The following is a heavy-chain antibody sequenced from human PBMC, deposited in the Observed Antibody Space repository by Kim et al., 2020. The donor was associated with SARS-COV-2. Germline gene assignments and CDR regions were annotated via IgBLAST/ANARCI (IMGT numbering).Heavy chain of an antibody. Sequence: GGSLRLSCVASGFTFSNYDMIWVRQAPGKGLEWVSFISRDSGSTITYADSVKGRLTISRDNAKNSLFLQMDSLRAEDTAMYFCTRNGGGLGLWGQGTLFT. CDR1: GFTFSNYD. D-gene: IGHD3-16*01. V-gene: IGHV3-48*03. J-gene: IGHJ4*02. CDR2: ISRDSGSTI. CDR3: TRNGGGLGL.